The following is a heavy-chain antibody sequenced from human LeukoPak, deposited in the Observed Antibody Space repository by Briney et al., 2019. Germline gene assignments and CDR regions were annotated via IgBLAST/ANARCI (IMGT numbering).Heavy chain of an antibody. D-gene: IGHD3-22*01. CDR3: AAERRYYYDSSGYHPLYFDY. V-gene: IGHV4-34*01. CDR1: GGSFSGYY. CDR2: INHSGST. J-gene: IGHJ4*02. Sequence: SSETLSLTCAVYGGSFSGYYWSWIRQPPGKGLEWIGEINHSGSTNYNPSLKSRVTISVDTSENQFSLKLSSVTAADTAVYYCAAERRYYYDSSGYHPLYFDYWGQGTLVIVSS.